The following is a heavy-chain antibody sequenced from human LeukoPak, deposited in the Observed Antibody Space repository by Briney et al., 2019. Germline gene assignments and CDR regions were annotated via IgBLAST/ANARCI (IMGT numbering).Heavy chain of an antibody. D-gene: IGHD2-2*01. CDR3: ARDPPVSPRYCSSTSCYLYY. J-gene: IGHJ4*02. CDR2: ISAYNGNT. Sequence: ASVKVSCKASGYTFTSYGISWVRQAPGQGLEWMGWISAYNGNTNYAQKLQGRVTMTTDTSTSTAYMELRSLRSDDTAVYYCARDPPVSPRYCSSTSCYLYYWGQGTLVTVSS. V-gene: IGHV1-18*01. CDR1: GYTFTSYG.